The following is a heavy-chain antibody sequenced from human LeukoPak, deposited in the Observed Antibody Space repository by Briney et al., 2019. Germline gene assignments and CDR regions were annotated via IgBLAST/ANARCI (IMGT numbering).Heavy chain of an antibody. J-gene: IGHJ4*02. CDR1: GFTFSSYG. Sequence: GGSLRLSCAASGFTFSSYGMHWVRQAPGKGLEWVAFIRYDGSNKYYADSVKGRFTISRDNSKNTLYLQMNSLRDEDTAVYYCAKGPDLGSGSYFFDYWGQGTLVTVSS. V-gene: IGHV3-30*02. D-gene: IGHD3-10*01. CDR3: AKGPDLGSGSYFFDY. CDR2: IRYDGSNK.